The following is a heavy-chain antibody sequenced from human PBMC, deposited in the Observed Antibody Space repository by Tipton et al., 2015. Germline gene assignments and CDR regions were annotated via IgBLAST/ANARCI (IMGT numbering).Heavy chain of an antibody. D-gene: IGHD5-12*01. Sequence: GSLRLSCAASGFTFSSYTMNWVRQAPGKGLEWVSYILTTSDTIHYADSVKGRFTFSRDNAKNSMYLQMNSLRPEDTAVYYCARSGGYGWDHWGQGTLVTVSS. CDR1: GFTFSSYT. CDR2: ILTTSDTI. J-gene: IGHJ4*02. CDR3: ARSGGYGWDH. V-gene: IGHV3-48*04.